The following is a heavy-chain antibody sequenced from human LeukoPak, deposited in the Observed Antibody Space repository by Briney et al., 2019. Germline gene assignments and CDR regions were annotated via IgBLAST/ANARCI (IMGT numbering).Heavy chain of an antibody. D-gene: IGHD2-15*01. V-gene: IGHV4-59*08. CDR3: ARVGICSGGSCYRKKPNADV. J-gene: IGHJ6*04. CDR2: IYYSGST. CDR1: GGSISSYY. Sequence: SETLSLTCTVSGGSISSYYWSWIRQPPGKGLEWIGYIYYSGSTNYNPSLKSRVTISVDTSKNQFSLKLSSVTAADTAVYYCARVGICSGGSCYRKKPNADVWGKGTTVTISS.